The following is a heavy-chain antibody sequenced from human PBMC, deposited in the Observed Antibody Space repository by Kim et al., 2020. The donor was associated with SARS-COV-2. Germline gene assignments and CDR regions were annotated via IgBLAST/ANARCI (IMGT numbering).Heavy chain of an antibody. CDR2: ICSSGSTI. J-gene: IGHJ6*02. CDR1: GFTFSDYY. D-gene: IGHD3-3*01. Sequence: GGSLRLSCAASGFTFSDYYMSWIRQAPGKGLEWVSYICSSGSTIYYADSVKGRFTISRDNAKNSLYLQMNSLRAEDTAVYYCARENSHITIFGVVTRIGMDVWGQGTTVTVSS. V-gene: IGHV3-11*01. CDR3: ARENSHITIFGVVTRIGMDV.